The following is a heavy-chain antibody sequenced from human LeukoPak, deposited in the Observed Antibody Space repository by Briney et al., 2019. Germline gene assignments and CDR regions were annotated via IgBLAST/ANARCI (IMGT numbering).Heavy chain of an antibody. J-gene: IGHJ4*02. V-gene: IGHV1-24*01. Sequence: ASVKVSCKVTGFTLTELSMHWVRQAPGKGLEWMGGFDPEDGETIYAQKFQGRVTMTEDTSTDTAYMELSSLRSEDTAVYYCASYYDSSGYYYRVLDYWDPGTLVTVSS. D-gene: IGHD3-22*01. CDR1: GFTLTELS. CDR3: ASYYDSSGYYYRVLDY. CDR2: FDPEDGET.